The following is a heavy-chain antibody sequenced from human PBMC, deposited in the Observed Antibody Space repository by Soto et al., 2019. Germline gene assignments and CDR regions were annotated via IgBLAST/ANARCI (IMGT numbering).Heavy chain of an antibody. D-gene: IGHD4-4*01. J-gene: IGHJ3*02. V-gene: IGHV1-18*01. CDR2: ISVDSGNT. Sequence: QGQLVQSGAEVKKPGASVKVSCKASGYKFSSYALSWARQAPGQGLEWLGWISVDSGNTKYVQSLQDRVSMTTDTSTSTAYMELTSLRSEDTAVYYCARRNNAFHIWGQGTMVTVSS. CDR3: ARRNNAFHI. CDR1: GYKFSSYA.